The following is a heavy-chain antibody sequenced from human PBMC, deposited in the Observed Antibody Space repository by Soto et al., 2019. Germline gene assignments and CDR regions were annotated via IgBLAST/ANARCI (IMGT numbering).Heavy chain of an antibody. J-gene: IGHJ5*01. D-gene: IGHD3-3*01. CDR2: INHSGGT. V-gene: IGHV4-34*01. CDR3: ARGAVPRHYNFWSGYYFADWFDS. Sequence: PSETLSLTCAAYGGSFGGYFWSWIRQPPGKGLEWIGEINHSGGTNYNPSLKSRITISLDTSKNQFSLKLSSVTAADTAVYYCARGAVPRHYNFWSGYYFADWFDSWRQGSLVTVSS. CDR1: GGSFGGYF.